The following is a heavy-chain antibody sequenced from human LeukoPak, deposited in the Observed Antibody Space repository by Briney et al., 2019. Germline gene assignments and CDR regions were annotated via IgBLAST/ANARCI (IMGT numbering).Heavy chain of an antibody. CDR3: ARHCVPSVWQQLVGDNYYYGMDV. Sequence: SETLSLTCTVSGGSISSSSYYWGRIRQPPGKGLEWIGSIYYSGSTYYNPSLKSRVTISVDTSKNQFSLKLSSVTAADTAVYYCARHCVPSVWQQLVGDNYYYGMDVWGQGTTVTVSS. J-gene: IGHJ6*02. CDR2: IYYSGST. V-gene: IGHV4-39*01. CDR1: GGSISSSSYY. D-gene: IGHD6-13*01.